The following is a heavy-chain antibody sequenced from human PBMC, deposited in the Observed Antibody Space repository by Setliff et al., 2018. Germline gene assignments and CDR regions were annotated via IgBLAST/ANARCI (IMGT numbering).Heavy chain of an antibody. Sequence: KPSETLSLTCSVSTASMTYYYWSWIRQPPGKGLEWIGHVYDTGSTKYSPSLKGRVTISMDTSVNEFSLRLTSVTAADTAMYYCASRDYYVNRGSLDFWGQGTLVTVSS. CDR2: VYDTGST. CDR1: TASMTYYY. J-gene: IGHJ4*02. V-gene: IGHV4-59*08. D-gene: IGHD3-22*01. CDR3: ASRDYYVNRGSLDF.